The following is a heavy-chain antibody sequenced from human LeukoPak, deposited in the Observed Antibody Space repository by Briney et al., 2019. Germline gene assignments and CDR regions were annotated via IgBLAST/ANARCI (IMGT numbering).Heavy chain of an antibody. J-gene: IGHJ4*02. CDR2: ISGSGGST. V-gene: IGHV3-23*01. Sequence: PGGSLRLSCAASGFTFSSYAMSWVRQAPGKGLEWVSAISGSGGSTYYADSVKGRFTISRDNSKNTPYLQMNSLRAEDTAVYYCAVYAAAGTPPGIDYWGQGTLVTVSS. CDR1: GFTFSSYA. D-gene: IGHD6-13*01. CDR3: AVYAAAGTPPGIDY.